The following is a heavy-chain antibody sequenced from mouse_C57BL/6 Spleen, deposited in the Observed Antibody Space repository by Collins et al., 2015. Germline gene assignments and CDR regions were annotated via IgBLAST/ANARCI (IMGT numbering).Heavy chain of an antibody. D-gene: IGHD1-1*01. Sequence: QVQLQQPGAELVKPGASVKLSCKTSGYTSTSYWMHWVKQRPGQGLEWIGMIHPNSGNTNYNEKFKSKATLLVDKSSSTAYVQLSSLTSEDSAVYYCARSRTVEDAMDYWGQGTSVTVSS. CDR3: ARSRTVEDAMDY. J-gene: IGHJ4*01. CDR2: IHPNSGNT. CDR1: GYTSTSYW. V-gene: IGHV1-64*01.